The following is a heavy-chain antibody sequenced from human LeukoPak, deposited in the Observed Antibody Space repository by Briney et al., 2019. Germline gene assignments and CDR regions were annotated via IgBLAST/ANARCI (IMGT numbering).Heavy chain of an antibody. J-gene: IGHJ3*02. V-gene: IGHV4-39*01. Sequence: PSETLSLTCTVSGGSISSSSYYWGWIRQPPGKGLEWIGSIYYSGSTYYNPSLKSRVTISVDTSKNQFSLKLSSVTAADTAVYYCARAVVVPAAPPDAFDIWGQGTMVTVSS. CDR1: GGSISSSSYY. CDR3: ARAVVVPAAPPDAFDI. CDR2: IYYSGST. D-gene: IGHD2-2*01.